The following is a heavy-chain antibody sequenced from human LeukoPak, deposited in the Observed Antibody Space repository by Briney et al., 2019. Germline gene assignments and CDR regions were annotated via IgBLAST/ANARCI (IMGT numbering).Heavy chain of an antibody. J-gene: IGHJ3*02. D-gene: IGHD3-9*01. Sequence: GGSLRLSCAASGFTFSSYWMSWVRQAPGKGLEWVANIKQDGSEKYYVDSVKGRFTISRDNAKNSLYLQMNSLRAEDTAVYYCARQMLRYFDRFHTFDAFDIWGQGTMVTVSS. CDR1: GFTFSSYW. CDR2: IKQDGSEK. CDR3: ARQMLRYFDRFHTFDAFDI. V-gene: IGHV3-7*01.